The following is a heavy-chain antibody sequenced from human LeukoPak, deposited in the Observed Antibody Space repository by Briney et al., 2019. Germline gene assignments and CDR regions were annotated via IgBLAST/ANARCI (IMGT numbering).Heavy chain of an antibody. V-gene: IGHV3-23*01. D-gene: IGHD3-9*01. CDR2: ISGSGGST. Sequence: PGGSLRLSCAASGFTFSSYAMSWVRQAPGKGLEWVSAISGSGGSTYYADSVKGRFTISRDNAKNSLYLQMNSLRAEDTAVYYCARDRLTGYSNWFDPWGQGTLVTVSS. CDR3: ARDRLTGYSNWFDP. J-gene: IGHJ5*02. CDR1: GFTFSSYA.